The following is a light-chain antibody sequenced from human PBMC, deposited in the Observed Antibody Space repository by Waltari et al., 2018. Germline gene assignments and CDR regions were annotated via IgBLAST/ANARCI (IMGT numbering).Light chain of an antibody. CDR1: TFPRQP. V-gene: IGLV3-25*03. Sequence: SSELTQPPSVSVSPGQTARNTCSGETFPRQPASWYQQKPGQAPVLVMYKGSERPSEIPDRFSGSSSGTTVTLTISGVQQEDEGDYYCQSADSDGTFVFGGGTTVSVL. J-gene: IGLJ1*01. CDR3: QSADSDGTFV. CDR2: KGS.